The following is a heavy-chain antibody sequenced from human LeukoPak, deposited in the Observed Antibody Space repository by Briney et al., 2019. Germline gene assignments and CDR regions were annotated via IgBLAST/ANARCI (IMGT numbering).Heavy chain of an antibody. Sequence: SETLSLTCAVYGGSFSGYYWSWIRQPPGKGLEWIGEINHSGSTNYNPSLKCRVTISVDTSKNQFSLKLSSVTAADTAVYYCARFRRDGYNRRYFDYWGQGTLVTVSS. CDR1: GGSFSGYY. V-gene: IGHV4-34*01. CDR3: ARFRRDGYNRRYFDY. CDR2: INHSGST. D-gene: IGHD5-24*01. J-gene: IGHJ4*02.